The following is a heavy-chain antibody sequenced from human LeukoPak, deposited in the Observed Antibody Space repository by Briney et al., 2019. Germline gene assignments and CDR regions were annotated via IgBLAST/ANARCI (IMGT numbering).Heavy chain of an antibody. CDR1: LFTFISYA. D-gene: IGHD3-3*01. J-gene: IGHJ4*02. CDR3: AKDRSSWYYPFDS. V-gene: IGHV3-23*01. CDR2: VSGCGHNT. Sequence: YVLLSCVGSLFTFISYAMSWVRPAAGKGLEWVSVVSGCGHNTYYADSVKGRFTMSRDNSKRTVYLQMNSLRAEDTAVYYCAKDRSSWYYPFDSWGQGTLVTVSS.